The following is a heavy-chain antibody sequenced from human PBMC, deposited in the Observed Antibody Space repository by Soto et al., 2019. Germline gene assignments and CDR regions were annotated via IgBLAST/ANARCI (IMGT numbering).Heavy chain of an antibody. Sequence: GGSLRLSCAASGFTFSSYGMHWVRQAPGKGLEWVAVISYDGSNKYYADSVKGRFTISRDNSKNTLYLQMNSLRAEDTAVYYCAKVSHKLHYYYGMDVWGQGTTVTVSS. V-gene: IGHV3-30*18. D-gene: IGHD3-10*01. CDR3: AKVSHKLHYYYGMDV. J-gene: IGHJ6*02. CDR2: ISYDGSNK. CDR1: GFTFSSYG.